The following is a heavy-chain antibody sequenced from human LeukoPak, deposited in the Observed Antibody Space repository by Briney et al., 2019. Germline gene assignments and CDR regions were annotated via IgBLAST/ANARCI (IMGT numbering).Heavy chain of an antibody. CDR3: ARDSIAVPGNYYYYYYMDV. J-gene: IGHJ6*03. V-gene: IGHV1-2*02. CDR2: INPNSGGT. D-gene: IGHD6-19*01. Sequence: ASVKVSCKASGYTFTGYYMHWVRQAPGQGLEWMGWINPNSGGTNYAQKFQGRVTMTRDTSISTAYMELSRLRSDDTAVYYCARDSIAVPGNYYYYYYMDVWGKGTTVTVSS. CDR1: GYTFTGYY.